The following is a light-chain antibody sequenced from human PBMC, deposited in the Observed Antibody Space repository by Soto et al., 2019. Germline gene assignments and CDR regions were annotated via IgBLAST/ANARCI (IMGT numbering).Light chain of an antibody. CDR3: HQYAVSPLT. CDR1: QSVGRNY. J-gene: IGKJ4*01. Sequence: EIVSTQSPGTLSLSPGESATLSCRASQSVGRNYLAWFQHKPDQAPRPLIYDASNRATGVPDRFSGSGSGTDFTLSVTRLEPEDFAVYYCHQYAVSPLTFGGGTTVEIK. CDR2: DAS. V-gene: IGKV3-20*01.